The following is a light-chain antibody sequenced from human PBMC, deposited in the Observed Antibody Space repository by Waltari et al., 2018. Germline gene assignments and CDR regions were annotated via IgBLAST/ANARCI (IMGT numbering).Light chain of an antibody. J-gene: IGKJ2*01. CDR2: DAS. CDR1: QSVGTY. CDR3: QQRSDWLYT. V-gene: IGKV3-11*01. Sequence: EVVLTQSPATLSLSPGEGATLSCRASQSVGTYLAWFQQKPGQPPRLLIYDASNRATGIPPRISGRGSGTYFTLTISYLEPEDFAVYYCQQRSDWLYTFGQGTKLEMK.